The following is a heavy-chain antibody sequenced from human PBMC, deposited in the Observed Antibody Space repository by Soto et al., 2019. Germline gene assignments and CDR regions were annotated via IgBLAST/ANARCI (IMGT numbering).Heavy chain of an antibody. D-gene: IGHD3-22*01. V-gene: IGHV4-31*03. J-gene: IGHJ3*02. CDR2: IYYSGST. CDR1: GGSISSGGYY. Sequence: QVQLQESGPGLVKPSQTLSLTCTVSGGSISSGGYYWSWIRQHPGKGLEWIGYIYYSGSTYYNPSLKSRVTISVDTSKNQFSLKPSSVTAADTAVYYCAREPYYDSKRCAFDIWGQGTMVTVYS. CDR3: AREPYYDSKRCAFDI.